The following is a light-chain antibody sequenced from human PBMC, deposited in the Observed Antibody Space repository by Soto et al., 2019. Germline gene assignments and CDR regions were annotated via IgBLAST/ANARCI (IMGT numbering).Light chain of an antibody. CDR3: HQRSNWSPWE. V-gene: IGKV3-11*01. CDR2: DAA. Sequence: TQSPATLSVSQMEVATVSFMRRQSVSSSLSWYQQKPGQAPRLLIYDAANRAAGIPARLSGSGSGADVILTISSLVPEDVAGYYYHQRSNWSPWEFGQGTKVDIK. J-gene: IGKJ1*01. CDR1: QSVSSS.